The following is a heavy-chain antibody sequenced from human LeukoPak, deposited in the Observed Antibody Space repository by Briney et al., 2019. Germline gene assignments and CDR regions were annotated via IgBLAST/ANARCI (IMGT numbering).Heavy chain of an antibody. CDR1: GFTFSSYG. V-gene: IGHV3-48*01. CDR3: VRETRGLDY. Sequence: GGSLRLSCAASGFTFSSYGMNWVRQAPGKGLEWVSYISSSSSTIKYADSVRGRFTISRDNAKNSLYLQMNSLRADDTAVYFCVRETRGLDYWGQGTLVTVSS. CDR2: ISSSSSTI. J-gene: IGHJ4*02.